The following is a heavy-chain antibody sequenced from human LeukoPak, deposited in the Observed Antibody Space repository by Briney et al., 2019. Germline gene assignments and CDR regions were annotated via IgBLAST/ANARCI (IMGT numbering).Heavy chain of an antibody. CDR1: GFTFSSYS. Sequence: PGGSLRPSCAASGFTFSSYSMNWVRQAPGKGLEWVSYISTSSSTIYYADSVKGRFTISRDNAKNSLFLQMNSLKTEDTAVYYCTTRVLPQGMDVWGQGTTVTVSS. V-gene: IGHV3-48*01. CDR3: TTRVLPQGMDV. D-gene: IGHD3-10*01. CDR2: ISTSSSTI. J-gene: IGHJ6*02.